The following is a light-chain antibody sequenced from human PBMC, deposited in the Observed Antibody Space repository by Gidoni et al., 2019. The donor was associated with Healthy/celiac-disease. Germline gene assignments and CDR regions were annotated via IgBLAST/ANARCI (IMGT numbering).Light chain of an antibody. CDR2: GAS. CDR3: QQYNNWPPWT. V-gene: IGKV3-15*01. J-gene: IGKJ1*01. CDR1: QSVSSN. Sequence: EIVMPHSPATLSVSPGERATLSCRASQSVSSNLAWYQQKPGQAPRLLIYGASTRATGIPARFSGSGSGTEFTLTISSLQSEDFAVYYCQQYNNWPPWTFGQGTKVEIK.